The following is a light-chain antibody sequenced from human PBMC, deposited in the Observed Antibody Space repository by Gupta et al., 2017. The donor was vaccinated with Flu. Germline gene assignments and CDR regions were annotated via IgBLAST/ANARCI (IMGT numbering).Light chain of an antibody. Sequence: VLTLPPSPSGTPVQRVSISCSGSSSNIGSNPVNWYQQLPGTAPKLLIYNNNRRPSGVPDRISGSKSGASASLAIGGLQAEDEADYYCAAWDDSLNGWVFGGGTKLTVL. CDR1: SSNIGSNP. V-gene: IGLV1-44*01. CDR2: NNN. CDR3: AAWDDSLNGWV. J-gene: IGLJ3*02.